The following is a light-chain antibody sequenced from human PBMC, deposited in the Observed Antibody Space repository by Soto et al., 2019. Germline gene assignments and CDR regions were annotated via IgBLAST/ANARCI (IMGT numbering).Light chain of an antibody. V-gene: IGKV3-20*01. CDR3: QQYNDRPPIT. J-gene: IGKJ1*01. CDR1: QSVSSSY. Sequence: IVLTQSPGTLSLSPWERATLSCRASQSVSSSYLAWYQQKPGQAPRLLIYGASSRATGIPDRFSGSGSGTDFTLTISGLQSEDFAVYYCQQYNDRPPITFGQGTKVDIK. CDR2: GAS.